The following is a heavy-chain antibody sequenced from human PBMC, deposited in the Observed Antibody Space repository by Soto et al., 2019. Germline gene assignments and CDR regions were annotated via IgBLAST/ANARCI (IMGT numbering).Heavy chain of an antibody. CDR1: VFTFISES. CDR2: ISRTSNVI. CDR3: ARGTYYSGDNGYYYFDS. Sequence: GSLRLCCAASVFTFISESMIWLRQAPGKGLEWVSFISRTSNVIYYVDSVKGRFTTSRDNGKNLLFLQMNDLRGEDTAVYYCARGTYYSGDNGYYYFDSWGKGTLVTVSS. D-gene: IGHD3-3*01. J-gene: IGHJ4*02. V-gene: IGHV3-48*01.